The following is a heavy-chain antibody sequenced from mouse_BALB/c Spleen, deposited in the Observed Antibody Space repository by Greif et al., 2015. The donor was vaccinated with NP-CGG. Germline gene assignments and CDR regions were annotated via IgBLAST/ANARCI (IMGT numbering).Heavy chain of an antibody. J-gene: IGHJ2*01. D-gene: IGHD1-1*01. V-gene: IGHV14-1*02. CDR2: IDPENGNT. CDR1: GFNIKDYY. CDR3: ALPPYYGSSYIDY. Sequence: VQLQQSGAELVRPGALVKLSCKASGFNIKDYYMHWVKQRPEQGLEWIGWIDPENGNTIYDPKFQGKASITADTSSNPASLQLSSLTSEDTAVYCCALPPYYGSSYIDYWGQGTTLTVSS.